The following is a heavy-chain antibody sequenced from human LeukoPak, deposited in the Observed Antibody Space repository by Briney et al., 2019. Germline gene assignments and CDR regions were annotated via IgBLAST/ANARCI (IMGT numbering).Heavy chain of an antibody. V-gene: IGHV3-30*18. D-gene: IGHD4-17*01. CDR3: VKVYPTVTTSSVLGS. Sequence: GGSLRLSCAASGFIFSNYAIHWVRQAPGKGLEWVAAVSYDGNLQHYADAVKGRFTVSRDNSKNPVFLQINSLRTDDSAVYWCVKVYPTVTTSSVLGSWGQGTLVTVSS. J-gene: IGHJ4*01. CDR1: GFIFSNYA. CDR2: VSYDGNLQ.